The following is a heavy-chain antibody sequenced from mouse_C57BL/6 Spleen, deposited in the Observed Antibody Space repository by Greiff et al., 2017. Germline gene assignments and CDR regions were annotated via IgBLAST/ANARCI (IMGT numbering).Heavy chain of an antibody. CDR2: IYPGDGDT. CDR3: ARGAANWDD. Sequence: QVQLQQSGPELVKPGASVKISCKASGYAFSSSWMNWVKQRPGKGLEWIGRIYPGDGDTNYNGKFKGKATLTADKSSSTAYMQLSSLTSEDSAVYFCARGAANWDDWGQGTTLTVSS. CDR1: GYAFSSSW. D-gene: IGHD4-1*01. V-gene: IGHV1-82*01. J-gene: IGHJ2*01.